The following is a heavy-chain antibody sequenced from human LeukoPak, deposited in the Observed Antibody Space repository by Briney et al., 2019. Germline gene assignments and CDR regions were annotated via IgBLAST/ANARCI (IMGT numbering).Heavy chain of an antibody. CDR3: AKKKVDVVGNQYYYYYGLDV. J-gene: IGHJ6*02. Sequence: SETLSLTCAFYGGSFSGYSLTWIRQPPGKGLEWIGEINHSGINQFNPYLKSRVTISADTSKKQVFLNLSAVTAADTAVYYCAKKKVDVVGNQYYYYYGLDVWGQGTTVTVSS. V-gene: IGHV4-34*01. D-gene: IGHD2-21*01. CDR1: GGSFSGYS. CDR2: INHSGIN.